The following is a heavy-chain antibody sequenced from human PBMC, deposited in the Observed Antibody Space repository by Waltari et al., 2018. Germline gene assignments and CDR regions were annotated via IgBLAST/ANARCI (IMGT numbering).Heavy chain of an antibody. Sequence: QVQLQESGPGLVKPSETLSLTCTVSGGSTSTYYWSWVRQSPGKGLEWIGYIHYSGSRVNNPSLRSRVAISLDTPNNQFSLRLRSVTAADAAIYYCARADTSTSYFYYYMDVWGKGTTVTVSS. J-gene: IGHJ6*03. V-gene: IGHV4-59*01. CDR2: IHYSGSR. D-gene: IGHD1-26*01. CDR1: GGSTSTYY. CDR3: ARADTSTSYFYYYMDV.